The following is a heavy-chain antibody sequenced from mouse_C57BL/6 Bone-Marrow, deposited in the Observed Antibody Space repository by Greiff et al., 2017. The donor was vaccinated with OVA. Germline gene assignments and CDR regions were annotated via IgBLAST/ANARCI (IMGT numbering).Heavy chain of an antibody. CDR3: ARENYYDYFDY. D-gene: IGHD1-1*01. CDR2: INPYNGGT. CDR1: GYTFTDYY. J-gene: IGHJ2*01. Sequence: EVKLVESGPVLVKPGASVKMSCKASGYTFTDYYMNWVKQSHGKSLEWIGVINPYNGGTSYNQKFKGKATLTVDKSSSTAYMELNSLTSEDSAVYYCARENYYDYFDYWGQGTTLTVSS. V-gene: IGHV1-19*01.